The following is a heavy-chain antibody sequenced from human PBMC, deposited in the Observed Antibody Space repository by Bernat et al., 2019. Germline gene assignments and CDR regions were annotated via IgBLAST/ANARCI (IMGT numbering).Heavy chain of an antibody. V-gene: IGHV3-33*01. Sequence: QVQLVESGGGVVQPGRSLRLSCAASGFTFSSYGMHWVRQAPGKGLEWVADIWYDGSNKYYADSVKGRFTISRDNSKNTLYLQMNSLRAEDTAVYYCARDSFDYWGQGTLVTVSS. CDR3: ARDSFDY. J-gene: IGHJ4*02. CDR1: GFTFSSYG. CDR2: IWYDGSNK.